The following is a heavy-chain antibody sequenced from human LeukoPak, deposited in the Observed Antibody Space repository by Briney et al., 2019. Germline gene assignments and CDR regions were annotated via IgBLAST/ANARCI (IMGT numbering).Heavy chain of an antibody. V-gene: IGHV4-59*01. CDR1: GGSISSYY. CDR2: TYYSGST. CDR3: ARGDPVRWDWFDP. Sequence: PSETLSLTCTVSGGSISSYYWSWIRQPPGKGLEWIGYTYYSGSTNYNPSLKSRVTISVDTSKNQFSLKLSSVTAADTAVYYCARGDPVRWDWFDPWGQGTLVTVSS. D-gene: IGHD4-23*01. J-gene: IGHJ5*02.